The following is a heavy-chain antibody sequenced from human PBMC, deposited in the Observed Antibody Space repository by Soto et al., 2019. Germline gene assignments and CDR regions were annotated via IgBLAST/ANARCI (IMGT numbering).Heavy chain of an antibody. CDR2: INPHTGGT. V-gene: IGHV1-2*02. D-gene: IGHD1-26*01. CDR3: ERLMDPYSRPHLYI. Sequence: SVKVACNASGYTFTCYFIHWVRQAPGQGLEWMGWINPHTGGTNYAQQFQGSVTMTRDTSISTAYMELSTLKSEDAAVYYCERLMDPYSRPHLYIWAQGTMVTVSS. J-gene: IGHJ3*02. CDR1: GYTFTCYF.